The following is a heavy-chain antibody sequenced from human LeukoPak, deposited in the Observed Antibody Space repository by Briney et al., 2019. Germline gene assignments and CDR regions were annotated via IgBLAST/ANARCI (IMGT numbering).Heavy chain of an antibody. CDR2: IYYTGST. CDR3: ARAAVESYFDWLSTTRYYFDY. V-gene: IGHV4-31*03. D-gene: IGHD3-9*01. J-gene: IGHJ4*02. CDR1: GGSISSGGYY. Sequence: PSQTLSLTCTVSGGSISSGGYYWTWIRQHPGKGLEWIGYIYYTGSTFFNPSLKSRVIISVDTSKNQFSLKLSSVTAADTAVYYCARAAVESYFDWLSTTRYYFDYWGQGTLVTVSS.